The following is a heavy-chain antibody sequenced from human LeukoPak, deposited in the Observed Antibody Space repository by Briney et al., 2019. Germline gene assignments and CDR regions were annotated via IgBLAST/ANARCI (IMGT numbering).Heavy chain of an antibody. Sequence: PGGSLRLSCAASGFAVSKNYMSWVRQAPGKGLGWVSIIYSGGSTYYADSVKGRFTISRDNSKNTLYLQMNSLRTEDTAVYYCASPGNYFYYYNLDVWGKVTTVTVSS. V-gene: IGHV3-66*02. CDR1: GFAVSKNY. CDR2: IYSGGST. J-gene: IGHJ6*03. CDR3: ASPGNYFYYYNLDV.